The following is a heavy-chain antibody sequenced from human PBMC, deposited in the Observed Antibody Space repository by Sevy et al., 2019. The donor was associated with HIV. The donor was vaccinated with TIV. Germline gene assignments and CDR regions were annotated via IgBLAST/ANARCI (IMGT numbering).Heavy chain of an antibody. D-gene: IGHD3-22*01. CDR3: TRLGRYYDRLGGVDV. CDR1: GFTFSGSA. CDR2: IRSKANSYAT. Sequence: GSLRLSCAASGFTFSGSAMHWVRQASGKGLEWVGRIRSKANSYATAYAASVKGRFTISRDDSKNTAYLQMNSLKTEDTAVYYCTRLGRYYDRLGGVDVWGQGTTVTVSS. J-gene: IGHJ6*02. V-gene: IGHV3-73*01.